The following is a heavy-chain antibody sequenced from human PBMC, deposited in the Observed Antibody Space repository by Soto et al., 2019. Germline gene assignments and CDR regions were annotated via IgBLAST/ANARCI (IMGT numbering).Heavy chain of an antibody. CDR2: ISSSGSTI. D-gene: IGHD3-10*01. CDR1: GFTFSDYY. V-gene: IGHV3-11*01. CDR3: ARDYGSEPFDY. J-gene: IGHJ4*02. Sequence: GASLRLSCAASGFTFSDYYMSCIRQAPGKGLEWVSYISSSGSTIYYADSVKGRFTISRDNAKNSLYLQMNSLRAEDTAVYYCARDYGSEPFDYWGQGTLVTVSS.